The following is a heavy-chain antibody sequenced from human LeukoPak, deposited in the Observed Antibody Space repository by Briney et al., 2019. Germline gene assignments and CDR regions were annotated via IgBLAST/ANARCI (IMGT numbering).Heavy chain of an antibody. J-gene: IGHJ4*02. CDR1: GYTFTIYY. V-gene: IGHV1-46*01. CDR2: INPSGGST. CDR3: ASPGEKDYYFDY. Sequence: ASVKVSCKASGYTFTIYYMHWVRQAPAQGLEWMGIINPSGGSTSYAQKFQGRVTMTRDTSTSTVYMELSSLRSEDTAVYYCASPGEKDYYFDYWGQGTLVTVSS. D-gene: IGHD3-16*01.